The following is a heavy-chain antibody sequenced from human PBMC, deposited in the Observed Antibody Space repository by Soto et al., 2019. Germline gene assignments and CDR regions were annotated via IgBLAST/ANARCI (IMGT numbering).Heavy chain of an antibody. V-gene: IGHV4-39*01. J-gene: IGHJ4*02. CDR3: ARSMTTVVTLDY. CDR1: GGSITSSHYY. D-gene: IGHD4-17*01. CDR2: IYYSGST. Sequence: SETLSLTCTVSGGSITSSHYYWGWIRQPPGKGLEWIGSIYYSGSTYYNQSLKSRVTISVDTSKNQFSLKLSFVTAADTAVYYCARSMTTVVTLDYWGQGTLVT.